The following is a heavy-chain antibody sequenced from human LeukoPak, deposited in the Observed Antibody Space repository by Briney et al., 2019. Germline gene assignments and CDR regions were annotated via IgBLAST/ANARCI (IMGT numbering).Heavy chain of an antibody. CDR2: VYYSGST. Sequence: SETLSLTCTVSGGSISSSSYYWGWIRQPPGKGLEWIGSVYYSGSTYYNPSLKSRVTISVDTSKNQFSLKLTSVTAADTAVYYCARRSGYDIVDYWGQGTPVTVSS. CDR3: ARRSGYDIVDY. V-gene: IGHV4-39*01. J-gene: IGHJ4*02. D-gene: IGHD5-12*01. CDR1: GGSISSSSYY.